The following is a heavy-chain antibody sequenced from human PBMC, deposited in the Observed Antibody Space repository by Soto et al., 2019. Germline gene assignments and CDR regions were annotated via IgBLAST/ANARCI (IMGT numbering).Heavy chain of an antibody. CDR3: AKDHLPTTVTTPCFNP. CDR2: ISYHGNDK. Sequence: QVQLVGSGGGVVQPGRSLRLSCAASGFTFSNHGMHWVRQAPGKGLEWVAVISYHGNDKYYADSVKGRFTISRDNSKNTLVQQSNSQTAEDTAVYYCAKDHLPTTVTTPCFNPVGQGTLVTVSS. J-gene: IGHJ5*02. CDR1: GFTFSNHG. D-gene: IGHD4-17*01. V-gene: IGHV3-30*18.